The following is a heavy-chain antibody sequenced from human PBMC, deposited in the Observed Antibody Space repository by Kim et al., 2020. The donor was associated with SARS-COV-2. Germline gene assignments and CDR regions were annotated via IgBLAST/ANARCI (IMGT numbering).Heavy chain of an antibody. Sequence: GGSLRLSCAASGFSFRSYGMHWVRQAPGKGLEWVAVISYDGSNKNYADSVKGRFTISRDNSKNTLYLQMNSPRAEDTAVYYCAKERNTGYSSGWTYYYFVMDVWGQGTTVTVSS. CDR2: ISYDGSNK. J-gene: IGHJ6*02. CDR3: AKERNTGYSSGWTYYYFVMDV. CDR1: GFSFRSYG. D-gene: IGHD6-19*01. V-gene: IGHV3-30*18.